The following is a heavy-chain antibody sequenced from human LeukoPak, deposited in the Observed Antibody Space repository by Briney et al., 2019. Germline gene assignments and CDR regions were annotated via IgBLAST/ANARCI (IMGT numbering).Heavy chain of an antibody. CDR2: IITTSTTI. CDR1: GLPFTSYE. J-gene: IGHJ4*02. CDR3: ARVAARSSGYYLDY. D-gene: IGHD3-22*01. V-gene: IGHV3-48*03. Sequence: GPLSFSSAALGLPFTSYEMNWVRPAPGKGLEWVSCIITTSTTIYYADSVKGRFTISIDNAKDSLYLKMSSLRAEDTAVYYCARVAARSSGYYLDYWGQGTLVTVSS.